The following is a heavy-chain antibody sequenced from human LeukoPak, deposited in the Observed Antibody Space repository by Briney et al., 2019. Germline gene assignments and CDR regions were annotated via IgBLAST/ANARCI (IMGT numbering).Heavy chain of an antibody. CDR1: GGSITRSTDY. CDR3: ARSGPYYYDSSGYLLD. D-gene: IGHD3-22*01. CDR2: INYSGIT. J-gene: IGHJ4*02. V-gene: IGHV4-39*07. Sequence: ETLSLTCTVSGGSITRSTDYWGWIRQPPGKGLEWIGSINYSGITYYNPSLKSRVTISVDTSKNQFSLKLSSVTAADTAVYYCARSGPYYYDSSGYLLDWGQGTLVTVSS.